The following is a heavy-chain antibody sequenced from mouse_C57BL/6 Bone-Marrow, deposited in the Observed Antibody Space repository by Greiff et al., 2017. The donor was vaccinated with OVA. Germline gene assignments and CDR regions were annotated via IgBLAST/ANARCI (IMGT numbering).Heavy chain of an antibody. J-gene: IGHJ2*01. CDR2: IYPGDGDT. Sequence: QVQLKESGPELVKPGASVKISCKASGYAFSSSWMNWVKQRPGKGLEWIGRIYPGDGDTNYNGKFKGKATLTADKSSSTAYMQLIRLTSADSAVCFSARDYGSSFDYWGKGTTLTVSS. CDR3: ARDYGSSFDY. CDR1: GYAFSSSW. V-gene: IGHV1-82*01. D-gene: IGHD1-1*01.